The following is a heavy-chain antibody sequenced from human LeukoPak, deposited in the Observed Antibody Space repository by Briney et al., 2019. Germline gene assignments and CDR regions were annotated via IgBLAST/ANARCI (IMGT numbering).Heavy chain of an antibody. CDR1: GDSISSGAYY. J-gene: IGHJ5*02. CDR3: ARGGVAARLMYGFQNWFDP. D-gene: IGHD6-6*01. Sequence: SETLSLTCTVSGDSISSGAYYWTWIRQLPGKGLEWIGNIYSSGSTYYNPTLRSRLTISVDTSNNQFSLKMTSVTAADMAVYYCARGGVAARLMYGFQNWFDPWGQGTLVTVSS. CDR2: IYSSGST. V-gene: IGHV4-31*03.